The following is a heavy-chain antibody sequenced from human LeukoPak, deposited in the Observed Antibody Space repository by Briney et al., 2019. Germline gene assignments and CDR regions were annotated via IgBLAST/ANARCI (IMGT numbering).Heavy chain of an antibody. J-gene: IGHJ4*02. V-gene: IGHV3-23*01. D-gene: IGHD4-17*01. CDR1: GFTFGDYA. CDR2: ISGSGGST. CDR3: AKAAVGTTVTIFPLDY. Sequence: GGSLRLSCTASGFTFGDYAMSWVRQAPGKGLEWVSAISGSGGSTYYADSVKGRFTISRDNSKNTLYLQMNSLRAEDTAVYYCAKAAVGTTVTIFPLDYWGQGTLVTVSS.